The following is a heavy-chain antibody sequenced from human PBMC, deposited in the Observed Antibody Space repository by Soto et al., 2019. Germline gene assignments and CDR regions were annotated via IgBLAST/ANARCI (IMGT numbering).Heavy chain of an antibody. CDR2: IYHNGDS. CDR1: GAPILTNKL. CDR3: ARGPYSNSANWLDP. D-gene: IGHD4-4*01. Sequence: QVQLQGSGPGLVRPPGTPSPTGAGFGAPILTNKLLDWGRQAPGKGMEWIGEIYHNGDSNFNPSPKSRVTISVDKSKNQFSLKVTSVTAADTAVYFCARGPYSNSANWLDPWGQGTLVTVSS. V-gene: IGHV4-4*01. J-gene: IGHJ5*02.